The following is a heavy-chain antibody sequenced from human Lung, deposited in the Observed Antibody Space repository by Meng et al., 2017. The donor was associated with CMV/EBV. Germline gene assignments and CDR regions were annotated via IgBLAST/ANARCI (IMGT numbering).Heavy chain of an antibody. CDR1: GGNFNSYS. Sequence: AAKVFCXAYGGNFNSYSFIWVRQAPGQGLEWVGRIVPLLRTPIFAQSFQGRVTITADRSSSTTYMELSRLRSEDTAVYYCASATYMTTQQGWFDTWGQGTLVTVSS. CDR3: ASATYMTTQQGWFDT. V-gene: IGHV1-69*08. CDR2: IVPLLRTP. D-gene: IGHD4-11*01. J-gene: IGHJ5*02.